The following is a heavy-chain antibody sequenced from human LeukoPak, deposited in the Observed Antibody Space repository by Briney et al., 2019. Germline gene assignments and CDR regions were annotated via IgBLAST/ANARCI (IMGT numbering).Heavy chain of an antibody. CDR1: GFTFSRYA. Sequence: GRSLRLSCAAAGFTFSRYAMHWVRQAPGKGLEWVAVISYDGSNEYYADSVKGRFTISRDSSENTLYLQMNSLRVGDTAVYYCARVGYYSSGPFSYFDYWGQGTLVTVSS. CDR2: ISYDGSNE. CDR3: ARVGYYSSGPFSYFDY. V-gene: IGHV3-30-3*01. J-gene: IGHJ4*02. D-gene: IGHD3-10*01.